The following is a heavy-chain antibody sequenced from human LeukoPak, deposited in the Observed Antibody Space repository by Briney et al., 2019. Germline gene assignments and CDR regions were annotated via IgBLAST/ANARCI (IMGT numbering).Heavy chain of an antibody. CDR1: GFTFTSYA. CDR2: ASGSGGST. CDR3: AKAERNTAMVTSPLGY. Sequence: PGGSLRLSCAASGFTFTSYAMSWVRQAPGKGLEWHSAASGSGGSTFHADSVKGRFTIPRDNSKNTLFLQMTSLRSEDTAVYYCAKAERNTAMVTSPLGYWGQGTLVTVSS. V-gene: IGHV3-23*01. J-gene: IGHJ4*02. D-gene: IGHD5-18*01.